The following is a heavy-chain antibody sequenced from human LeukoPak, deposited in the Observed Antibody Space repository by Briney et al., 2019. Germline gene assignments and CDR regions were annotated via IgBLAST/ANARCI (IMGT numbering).Heavy chain of an antibody. CDR1: GYTFTSYG. CDR2: ISAYNGNT. CDR3: AREYYDSSGYFLADY. D-gene: IGHD3-22*01. Sequence: ASVKVSCKASGYTFTSYGISWVRQAPGQGLEWMGWISAYNGNTNYAQKLQGRVTMTTDTSTSTAYMELRSLRSDDTAVYYCAREYYDSSGYFLADYWGHRTLVTVSS. J-gene: IGHJ4*01. V-gene: IGHV1-18*01.